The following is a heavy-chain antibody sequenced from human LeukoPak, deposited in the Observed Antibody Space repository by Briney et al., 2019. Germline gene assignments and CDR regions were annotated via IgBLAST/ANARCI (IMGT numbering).Heavy chain of an antibody. CDR1: GFTFSDYY. D-gene: IGHD6-13*01. CDR3: ARDCDSSSCLDAFDI. V-gene: IGHV3-11*01. CDR2: ISSSGSTI. J-gene: IGHJ3*02. Sequence: PGGSLRLSCAASGFTFSDYYMSWIRQAPGKGLEWVSYISSSGSTIYYADSVKGRFTISRDNAKNSLYLQMNSLRAEDTAVYYCARDCDSSSCLDAFDIWGQGTMVTVSS.